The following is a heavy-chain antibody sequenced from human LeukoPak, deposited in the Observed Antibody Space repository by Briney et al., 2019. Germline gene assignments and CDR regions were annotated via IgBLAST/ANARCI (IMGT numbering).Heavy chain of an antibody. CDR1: GYTFTNYG. Sequence: ASVKVSCKTSGYTFTNYGMHWVRQAPRQSPEWMGWINTGNGDTKSSQRFQDRVTLTRDTSARTAYIELNSLNSEDTAVYYCARVPLSDASGHYYPHWGQGTLVTVSS. V-gene: IGHV1-3*04. J-gene: IGHJ1*01. CDR3: ARVPLSDASGHYYPH. CDR2: INTGNGDT. D-gene: IGHD1-26*01.